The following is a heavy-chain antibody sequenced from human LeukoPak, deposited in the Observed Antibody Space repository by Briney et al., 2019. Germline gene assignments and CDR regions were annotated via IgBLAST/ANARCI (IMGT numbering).Heavy chain of an antibody. J-gene: IGHJ4*02. CDR3: ARAGIVGATLYFDY. Sequence: PSETLSLTCTVSGGSISSYYWSWIRQPPGKGLEWIGYIYYSGSTNYNPSLKSRVTISADTSKNQFSLKLSSVTAADTAVYYCARAGIVGATLYFDYWGQGTLVTVSS. CDR1: GGSISSYY. D-gene: IGHD1-26*01. CDR2: IYYSGST. V-gene: IGHV4-59*01.